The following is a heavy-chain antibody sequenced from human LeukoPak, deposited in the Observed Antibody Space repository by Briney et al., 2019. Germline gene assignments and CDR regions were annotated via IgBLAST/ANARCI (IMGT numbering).Heavy chain of an antibody. CDR3: ARDIGGSSWYFDY. V-gene: IGHV3-30*03. CDR1: GFIFSNHG. J-gene: IGHJ4*02. Sequence: PGGSLRLSCVASGFIFSNHGMHWVRQAPGKGLEWVAVISYDGSNKYYADSVKGRFTISRDNSKNTLYLQMNSLRAEDTAVYYCARDIGGSSWYFDYWGQGTLVTVSS. D-gene: IGHD6-13*01. CDR2: ISYDGSNK.